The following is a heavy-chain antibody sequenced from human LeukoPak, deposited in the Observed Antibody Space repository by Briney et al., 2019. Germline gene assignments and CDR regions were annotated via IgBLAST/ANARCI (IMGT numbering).Heavy chain of an antibody. D-gene: IGHD3-10*01. Sequence: ASVKVSCKASGYSFTGYYMHWVRQAPGQGLEWMGWINPNSGATNYAQKFQGRVTMTRDTSISTAYMELGRLRSDDTAVYYCARGHGSRSYSYFGMDVCGQGTTATVSS. V-gene: IGHV1-2*02. CDR3: ARGHGSRSYSYFGMDV. CDR1: GYSFTGYY. CDR2: INPNSGAT. J-gene: IGHJ6*02.